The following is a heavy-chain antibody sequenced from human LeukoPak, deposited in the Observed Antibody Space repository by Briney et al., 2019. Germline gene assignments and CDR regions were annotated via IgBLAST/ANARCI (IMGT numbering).Heavy chain of an antibody. CDR2: INQDGSEK. D-gene: IGHD4-11*01. V-gene: IGHV3-7*01. J-gene: IGHJ3*02. CDR3: ARGYSNYGYAFDI. Sequence: GGSLRLSCAASGFPLTNYWMSWVRQAPGKGLEWVANINQDGSEKYYVDSVKGRFTISRDNTKKSLYLQMNSLRAEDTAVYYCARGYSNYGYAFDIWGQGTMVTVSS. CDR1: GFPLTNYW.